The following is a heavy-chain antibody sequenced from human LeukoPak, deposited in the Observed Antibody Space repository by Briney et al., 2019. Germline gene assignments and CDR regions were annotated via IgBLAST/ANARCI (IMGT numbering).Heavy chain of an antibody. J-gene: IGHJ3*02. D-gene: IGHD6-19*01. Sequence: PGGSLRLSCAASGFTFSIYAMHWVRQAPGKGLEWVAVISFDGSNEYYADSVKGRFTISRDNSKNTLYLQVNSLRTEDTAVYYCAAFPSGSFAFDIWGQGTMVAVSS. V-gene: IGHV3-30-3*01. CDR3: AAFPSGSFAFDI. CDR1: GFTFSIYA. CDR2: ISFDGSNE.